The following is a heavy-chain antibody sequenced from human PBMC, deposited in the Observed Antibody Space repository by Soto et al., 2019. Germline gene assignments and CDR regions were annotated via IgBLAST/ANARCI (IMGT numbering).Heavy chain of an antibody. V-gene: IGHV4-31*03. CDR3: ASEAYYDILTGYPENWFDP. Sequence: SETLSLTCTVSGGSISSGGYYWSWIRQHPGKGLEWIGYIYYSGSTYYNPSLKSRVTISVDTSKNQFSLKLSSVTAADTAVYYCASEAYYDILTGYPENWFDPWGQGTLVTVSS. CDR2: IYYSGST. CDR1: GGSISSGGYY. J-gene: IGHJ5*02. D-gene: IGHD3-9*01.